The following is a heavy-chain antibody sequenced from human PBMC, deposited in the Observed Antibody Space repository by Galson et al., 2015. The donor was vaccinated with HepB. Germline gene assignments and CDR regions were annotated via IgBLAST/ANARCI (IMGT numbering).Heavy chain of an antibody. D-gene: IGHD1-26*01. V-gene: IGHV3-30-3*01. CDR1: GFTFSSYA. J-gene: IGHJ4*02. CDR2: ISYDGSNK. Sequence: SLRLSCAASGFTFSSYAMHWVRQAPGKGLEWVAVISYDGSNKYYADSVKGRFTISRDNSKNTLYLQMNSLRAEDTAVYYCAKDAIVGSIFDYWGQGTLVTVSS. CDR3: AKDAIVGSIFDY.